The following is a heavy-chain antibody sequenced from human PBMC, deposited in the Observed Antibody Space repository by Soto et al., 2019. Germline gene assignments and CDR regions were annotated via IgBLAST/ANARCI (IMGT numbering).Heavy chain of an antibody. V-gene: IGHV1-18*01. Sequence: ASVKVSCKASGYTFSRYGLSWVRQAPGQGLEWMGWISTYNGKTDYAQKFQGRVTITADESTSTAYMELSSLRSEDTAVYYCARAGRYCISTSCFDYWGQGTLVTVSS. J-gene: IGHJ4*02. CDR1: GYTFSRYG. CDR2: ISTYNGKT. D-gene: IGHD2-2*01. CDR3: ARAGRYCISTSCFDY.